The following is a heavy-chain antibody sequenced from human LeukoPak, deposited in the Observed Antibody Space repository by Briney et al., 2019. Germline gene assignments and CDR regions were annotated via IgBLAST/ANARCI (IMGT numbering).Heavy chain of an antibody. CDR1: GFTFSNYW. CDR2: VDSDESNT. CDR3: ARVSGDFWSGYSFDS. D-gene: IGHD3-3*01. Sequence: GGSLRLSCAASGFTFSNYWMHWVHQAPGKGLVWVSRVDSDESNTDYADAVKGRFTISRDNAKNTLYLEMNSLRAEDMAVYYCARVSGDFWSGYSFDSWGQGTLVVVSS. V-gene: IGHV3-74*01. J-gene: IGHJ4*02.